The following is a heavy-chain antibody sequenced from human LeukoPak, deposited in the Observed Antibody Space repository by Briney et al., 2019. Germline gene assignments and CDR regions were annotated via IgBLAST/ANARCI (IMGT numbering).Heavy chain of an antibody. V-gene: IGHV4-31*03. Sequence: PSQTLSLTCTVSGGSISSGGYYWSWIRQHPGKGLEWIGYIYYSGSTYYNPSLKSRVTISVDTSKNQCSLKLSSVTAADTAVYYCARGRIWSGYSTTVYFDYWGQGTLVTVSS. D-gene: IGHD3-3*01. CDR2: IYYSGST. CDR1: GGSISSGGYY. J-gene: IGHJ4*02. CDR3: ARGRIWSGYSTTVYFDY.